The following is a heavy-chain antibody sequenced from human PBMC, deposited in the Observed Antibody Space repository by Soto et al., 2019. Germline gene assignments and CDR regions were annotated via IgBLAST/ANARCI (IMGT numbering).Heavy chain of an antibody. V-gene: IGHV3-23*01. CDR2: ISGGDGSP. J-gene: IGHJ4*02. CDR1: SFTFSSYS. Sequence: LXLSCVASSFTFSSYSMTWVRQAPWKGREWVSAISGGDGSPSYADSVKGRFTISRDNSKNTLYLHMNSLRADDTAAYYCAKWHTYNYDSLAFSGCDCWGQRTQVTVSS. CDR3: AKWHTYNYDSLAFSGCDC. D-gene: IGHD3-16*01.